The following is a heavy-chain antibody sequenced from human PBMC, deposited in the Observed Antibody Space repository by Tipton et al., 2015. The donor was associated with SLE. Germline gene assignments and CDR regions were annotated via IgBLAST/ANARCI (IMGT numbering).Heavy chain of an antibody. CDR3: ARGTLEYSSSWYGY. Sequence: TLSLTCAVSGYSISSGYYWGWIRQPPGKGLEWIGSIYHSGSTYYNPSLKSRVTISVDTSKNQFSLKLSSVTAADTAVYYCARGTLEYSSSWYGYWGQGTLVTVSS. CDR1: GYSISSGYY. CDR2: IYHSGST. V-gene: IGHV4-38-2*01. J-gene: IGHJ4*02. D-gene: IGHD6-13*01.